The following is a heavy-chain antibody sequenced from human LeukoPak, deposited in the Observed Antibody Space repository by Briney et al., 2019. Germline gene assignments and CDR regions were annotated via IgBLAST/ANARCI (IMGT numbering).Heavy chain of an antibody. D-gene: IGHD3/OR15-3a*01. CDR3: ARRDSEDYFDY. J-gene: IGHJ4*02. V-gene: IGHV1-46*01. CDR2: INPSGGST. CDR1: GYTFTSYY. Sequence: ASVKVSCTASGYTFTSYYMHWVRQASGQGLEWMGIINPSGGSTSYAQKFQGRVTMTRDTSTSTVYMELSSLRSEDTAVYYCARRDSEDYFDYWGQGTLVTVSS.